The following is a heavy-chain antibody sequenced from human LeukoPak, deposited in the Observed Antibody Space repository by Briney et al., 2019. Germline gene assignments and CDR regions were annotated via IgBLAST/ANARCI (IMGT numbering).Heavy chain of an antibody. CDR3: AREVTIGVGATDY. J-gene: IGHJ4*02. CDR1: VYSFISYY. CDR2: INPSGDGT. V-gene: IGHV1-46*01. Sequence: ASVTVSCKASVYSFISYYMHWVRQAPGQGLEWMGIINPSGDGTSYAQKFQGRVTMTRDTSTSTVYMEVSSLRSEDTAVYYCAREVTIGVGATDYWGQGTLVTVSS. D-gene: IGHD1-26*01.